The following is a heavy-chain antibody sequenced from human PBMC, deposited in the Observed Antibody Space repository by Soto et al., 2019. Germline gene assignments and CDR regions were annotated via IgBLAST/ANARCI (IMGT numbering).Heavy chain of an antibody. CDR3: ASASYVILRLVPYSYMDV. CDR1: GFTFSTYA. J-gene: IGHJ6*03. CDR2: VSGGSGGST. Sequence: DVQLLESGGGLVQPGGSLRLSCAASGFTFSTYAMTWVRQTPGKGLEWVAAVSGGSGGSTYYADSVKGRFTISRDNSKNTLYLQMNSLRADDTAKYYCASASYVILRLVPYSYMDVWGTGTTVTVSS. D-gene: IGHD2-21*01. V-gene: IGHV3-23*01.